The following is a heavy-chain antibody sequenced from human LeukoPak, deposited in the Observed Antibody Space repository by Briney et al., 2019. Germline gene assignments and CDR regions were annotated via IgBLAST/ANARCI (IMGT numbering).Heavy chain of an antibody. CDR1: GGSISSYY. D-gene: IGHD3-3*01. V-gene: IGHV4-59*01. CDR2: IYYSGST. J-gene: IGHJ3*02. CDR3: ARGTDYDFWSGYPNAFDI. Sequence: SETLSLTCTVSGGSISSYYWSWIRQPPGKGLEWIGYIYYSGSTNYNPSLKSRVTISVDTSKNQFSLKLSSVTAADTAVYYCARGTDYDFWSGYPNAFDIWGQGTMVTVSS.